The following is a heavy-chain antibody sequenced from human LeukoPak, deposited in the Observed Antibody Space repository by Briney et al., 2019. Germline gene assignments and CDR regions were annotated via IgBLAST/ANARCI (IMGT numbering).Heavy chain of an antibody. J-gene: IGHJ4*02. CDR2: IYNSGSA. Sequence: SDTLSLTCSVSGGPIRNGAYYWSWIRQHPGKGLEWIGYIYNSGSAYYNTSLKSRVTISVDTSKNQFSLKLSSVTAADTAVYYCARTHGSGSYSDYWGQGTLVTVSS. CDR1: GGPIRNGAYY. V-gene: IGHV4-31*03. D-gene: IGHD3-10*01. CDR3: ARTHGSGSYSDY.